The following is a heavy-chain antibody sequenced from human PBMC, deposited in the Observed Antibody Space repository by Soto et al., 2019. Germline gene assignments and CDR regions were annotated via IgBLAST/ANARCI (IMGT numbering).Heavy chain of an antibody. D-gene: IGHD6-19*01. CDR1: GFTCSSYA. J-gene: IGHJ5*02. V-gene: IGHV3-23*01. CDR2: MSGGGGNT. Sequence: EVQLLESGGGLVQPGGSLRLSCAASGFTCSSYAMSWVRQTPGKGLEWVSGMSGGGGNTYYADSVTGRFTIARDNSRKTQYLQMNSRRASDMAIYYCAKDRGAGGRFSRLAVAGIPSWGQGKQVIVSS. CDR3: AKDRGAGGRFSRLAVAGIPS.